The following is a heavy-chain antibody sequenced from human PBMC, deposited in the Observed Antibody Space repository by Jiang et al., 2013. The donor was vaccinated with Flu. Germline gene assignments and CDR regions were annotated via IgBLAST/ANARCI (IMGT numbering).Heavy chain of an antibody. D-gene: IGHD3-16*01. J-gene: IGHJ5*02. CDR3: ASEVGGLGFGS. CDR2: FIPIFATP. V-gene: IGHV1-69*01. CDR1: GGTLTSFA. Sequence: VQLVESGAELKKPGSSVRVSCKASGGTLTSFAINWVRQAPGQGLEWMGGFIPIFATPTYAQKFEGRVTISADESTSTGYMELSSLTSDDTAVYYCASEVGGLGFGSWGQGTLVTVSA.